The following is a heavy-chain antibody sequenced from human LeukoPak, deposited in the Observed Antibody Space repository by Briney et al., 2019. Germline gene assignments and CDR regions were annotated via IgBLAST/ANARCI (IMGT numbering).Heavy chain of an antibody. Sequence: GGSLRLSCAASGFTFSSYWMSWVRQAPGKGLEWVAVIWYDGSNKYYADSVKGRFTISRDNSKNTLYLQMNSLRAEDTAVYYCARPQYYYDSSGYYSYWGQGTLVTVSS. CDR3: ARPQYYYDSSGYYSY. V-gene: IGHV3-33*08. J-gene: IGHJ4*02. D-gene: IGHD3-22*01. CDR1: GFTFSSYW. CDR2: IWYDGSNK.